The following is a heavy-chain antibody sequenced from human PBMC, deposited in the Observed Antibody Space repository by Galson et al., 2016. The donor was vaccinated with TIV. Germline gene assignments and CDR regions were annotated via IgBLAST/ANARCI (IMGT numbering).Heavy chain of an antibody. CDR3: AAVGGWLRGQKWFDP. Sequence: SETLSLTCTVSGDSIISSGYYWGWIRQPPGKGLEWIASIHHSGNTNYNPSLKSRVTISVDTSKSQFSLKLSSVTAADTAVYYCAAVGGWLRGQKWFDPWGQGILVTVSS. D-gene: IGHD5-12*01. V-gene: IGHV4-39*07. J-gene: IGHJ5*02. CDR2: IHHSGNT. CDR1: GDSIISSGYY.